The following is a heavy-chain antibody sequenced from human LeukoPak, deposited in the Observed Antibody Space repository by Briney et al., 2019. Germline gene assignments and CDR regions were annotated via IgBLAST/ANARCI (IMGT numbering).Heavy chain of an antibody. CDR1: GVSISSSSYY. Sequence: PSETLSLTCTVSGVSISSSSYYWGWIRQPPGKGLEWIGSIYYSGSTFYNPSLKSRVTISVDTSKSQFSLKLTSVTAADTAVYYCARDPHGTGWLDYWGQGTLVTVSS. V-gene: IGHV4-39*07. D-gene: IGHD6-19*01. CDR3: ARDPHGTGWLDY. J-gene: IGHJ4*02. CDR2: IYYSGST.